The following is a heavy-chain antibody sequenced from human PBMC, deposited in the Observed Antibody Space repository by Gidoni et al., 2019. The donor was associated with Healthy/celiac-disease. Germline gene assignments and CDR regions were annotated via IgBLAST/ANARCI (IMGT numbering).Heavy chain of an antibody. CDR3: ARDSSGYSYGGYYYYGMDV. Sequence: QVQLQESGPGLVKPSETLSLTCTVSGGSISSYSWSWIRQPPGKGLEWIGCIYYSGSTNYNPSLKSRVTISVDTSKNQFSLKLSSVTAADTAVYYCARDSSGYSYGGYYYYGMDVWGQGTTVTVSS. D-gene: IGHD5-18*01. J-gene: IGHJ6*02. CDR1: GGSISSYS. CDR2: IYYSGST. V-gene: IGHV4-59*01.